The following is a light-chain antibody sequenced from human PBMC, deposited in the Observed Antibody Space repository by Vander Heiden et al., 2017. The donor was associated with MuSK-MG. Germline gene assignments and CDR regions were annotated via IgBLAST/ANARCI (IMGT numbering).Light chain of an antibody. V-gene: IGLV2-14*03. CDR1: ASDVGLSDY. J-gene: IGLJ1*01. CDR2: DVT. Sequence: QSALAHPASVSGSLGQTITISCTGTASDVGLSDYVSWYQQFPDKAPKLMIFDVTHRPSGVSNRFSGSKSGDTASLTISGLQAEDEADYFCSSYSASTTYVFGTGSRVTVL. CDR3: SSYSASTTYV.